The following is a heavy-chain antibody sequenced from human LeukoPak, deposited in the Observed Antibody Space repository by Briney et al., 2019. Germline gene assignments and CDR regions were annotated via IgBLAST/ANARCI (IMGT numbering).Heavy chain of an antibody. CDR3: ATRVWRGSYYALYFDY. D-gene: IGHD1-26*01. CDR2: FDPEDGET. V-gene: IGHV1-24*01. Sequence: GASVKVSCKVSGYTLTELSMHWVRQAPGKGRERMGGFDPEDGETIYAQKFQGRVTMTEDTSTDTAYMELSSLRSEDTAVYYCATRVWRGSYYALYFDYWGQGTLVTVSS. J-gene: IGHJ4*02. CDR1: GYTLTELS.